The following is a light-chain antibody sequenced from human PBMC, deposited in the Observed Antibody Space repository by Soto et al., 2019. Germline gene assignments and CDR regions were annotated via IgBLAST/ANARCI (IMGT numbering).Light chain of an antibody. CDR2: DAS. V-gene: IGKV1-33*01. J-gene: IGKJ2*01. Sequence: DIQMTQSPSSLSASVGDRVTITCQASQDISNYLNWYQQKPGEAPKLLIYDASNLETGVPSRFSESGSGTDFTFTISSLQPEDIATYYWQRYDNLPLTFGQGTKLEIK. CDR3: QRYDNLPLT. CDR1: QDISNY.